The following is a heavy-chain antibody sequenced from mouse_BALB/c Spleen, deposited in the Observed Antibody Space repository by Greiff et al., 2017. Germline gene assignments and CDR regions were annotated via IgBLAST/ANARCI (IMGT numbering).Heavy chain of an antibody. Sequence: EVQLQQSGAELVRSGASVKLSCTASGFNIKDYYMHWVKQRPEQGLAWLGCIDPENGDTEYAPKFQGKATMTADTSSNTAYLQLSSLTSEDTAVYYCNAGYVYAMDYGGQGTSVTVSS. CDR2: IDPENGDT. CDR1: GFNIKDYY. J-gene: IGHJ4*01. D-gene: IGHD2-14*01. V-gene: IGHV14-4*02. CDR3: NAGYVYAMDY.